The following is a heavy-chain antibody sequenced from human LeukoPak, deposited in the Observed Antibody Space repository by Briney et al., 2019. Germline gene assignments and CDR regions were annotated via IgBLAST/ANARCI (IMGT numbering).Heavy chain of an antibody. CDR2: ISGNGGST. V-gene: IGHV3-64D*06. CDR1: GFIISNYA. Sequence: GGSLRLSCAASGFIISNYAMHWVRQAPGKGLEYVSAISGNGGSTYYADSVKGRFTISRDNSKNTLYLQMSSLRAEDTAIYHCVKDLYKGDSSSWYYFDYWGQGTLVTVSS. CDR3: VKDLYKGDSSSWYYFDY. D-gene: IGHD6-13*01. J-gene: IGHJ4*02.